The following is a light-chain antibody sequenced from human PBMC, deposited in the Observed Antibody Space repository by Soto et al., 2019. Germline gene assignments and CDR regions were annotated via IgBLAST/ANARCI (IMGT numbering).Light chain of an antibody. Sequence: EIVMTQSPVTLSVSPGERAIFSCRASQSVGSNIAWYQQKPGQPPRLLVYDASTRATAIPARFSGSGSGTEFTLTINTLQPEDFAVYYCQQYYQWPSYTFGQGTK. J-gene: IGKJ2*01. CDR3: QQYYQWPSYT. CDR2: DAS. V-gene: IGKV3-15*01. CDR1: QSVGSN.